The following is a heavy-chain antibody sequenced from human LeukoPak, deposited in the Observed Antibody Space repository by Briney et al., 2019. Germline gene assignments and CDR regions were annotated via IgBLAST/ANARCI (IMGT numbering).Heavy chain of an antibody. CDR2: ISSNGGST. D-gene: IGHD3-22*01. CDR3: PRGSSYYDSSGYYYGLSYYYYMDV. Sequence: GGSLRLSCAASGFTFSSYAMHWVRQAPGKGLECVSAISSNGGSTDYANSVKGRFTISRDNSTNTLYLQMGSLRAEDMAVYYCPRGSSYYDSSGYYYGLSYYYYMDVWGKGTTVSVSS. CDR1: GFTFSSYA. V-gene: IGHV3-64*01. J-gene: IGHJ6*03.